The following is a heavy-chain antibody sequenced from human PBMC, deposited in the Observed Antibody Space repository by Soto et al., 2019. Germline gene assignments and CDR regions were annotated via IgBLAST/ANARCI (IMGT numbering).Heavy chain of an antibody. V-gene: IGHV3-74*01. CDR2: INSDGSST. CDR3: ARDLYDFWSGYYTDFDY. CDR1: GFTFSSYW. Sequence: GGSLRLSCAASGFTFSSYWMHWVRQAPGKGLVWVSRINSDGSSTSYADSVKGRFTISRDNAKNTLYLQMNSLRAEDTAVYYCARDLYDFWSGYYTDFDYWDQGTLVTVS. D-gene: IGHD3-3*01. J-gene: IGHJ4*02.